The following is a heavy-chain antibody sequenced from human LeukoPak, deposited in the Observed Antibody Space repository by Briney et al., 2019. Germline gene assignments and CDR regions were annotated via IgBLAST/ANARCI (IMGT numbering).Heavy chain of an antibody. J-gene: IGHJ4*02. CDR2: INTVGTYI. Sequence: GALRLSCAASGFTFSSYSFNWVRQAPGKGLEWVSSINTVGTYIYYADSVRGRFTISRDNAENSLWLQMNSLRVEDSAVYYCARLRRNSDRSGFYYYYDYWGQGTLVTVSS. D-gene: IGHD3-22*01. CDR3: ARLRRNSDRSGFYYYYDY. CDR1: GFTFSSYS. V-gene: IGHV3-21*01.